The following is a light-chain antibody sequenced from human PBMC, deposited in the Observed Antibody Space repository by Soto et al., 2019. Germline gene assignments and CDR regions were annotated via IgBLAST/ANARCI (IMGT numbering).Light chain of an antibody. CDR1: QGSPTY. J-gene: IGKJ5*01. CDR3: QQLNHYPLT. CDR2: GVS. V-gene: IGKV1-9*01. Sequence: DIQLTQTPSFLSASVEDRVTVXXRASQGSPTYLAWYQQKPGKAPKVXIYGVSTLQNGVPSRFSGAGSGTEFTLTITSLQPEDSATYYCQQLNHYPLTFGQGTRLEIK.